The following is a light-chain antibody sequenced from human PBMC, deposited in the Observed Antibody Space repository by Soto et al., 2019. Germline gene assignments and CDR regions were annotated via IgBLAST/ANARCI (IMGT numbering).Light chain of an antibody. CDR3: QQSDNSPPT. V-gene: IGKV1-9*01. Sequence: DIHLTQSPSFLSAALGDRVTITCRPSQAVPNNMAWYQQKPGKPPKLLIYEESTLHSGVPSRFSGRKSGTQFSLTIDSLQPEDFPTYPCQQSDNSPPTFSRGTEVDI. CDR1: QAVPNN. CDR2: EES. J-gene: IGKJ1*01.